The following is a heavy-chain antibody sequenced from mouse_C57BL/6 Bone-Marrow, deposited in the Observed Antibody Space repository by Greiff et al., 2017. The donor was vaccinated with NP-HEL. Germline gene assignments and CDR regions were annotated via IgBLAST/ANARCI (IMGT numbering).Heavy chain of an antibody. CDR3: ARRGYGSGFDY. CDR2: IYLGNGYT. CDR1: GYTFTSYG. V-gene: IGHV1-58*01. D-gene: IGHD1-1*01. Sequence: EVQLQQSGAELVRPGSSVKMSCKTSGYTFTSYGINWVKQRPGQGLEWIGYIYLGNGYTEYNEKFKGKATLTSDTSSSTAYMQLSSLTSEDSAIYFCARRGYGSGFDYWGQGTTLTVSS. J-gene: IGHJ2*01.